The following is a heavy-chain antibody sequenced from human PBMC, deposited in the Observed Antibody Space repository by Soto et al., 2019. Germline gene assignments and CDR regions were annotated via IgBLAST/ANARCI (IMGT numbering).Heavy chain of an antibody. CDR3: ARDGVEAGLYLDN. J-gene: IGHJ4*02. Sequence: QPWGALQVLCAPPGLIFRIYWMGRVRQAPGKGLEWVANINQDGSEKYYVDSVRGRFIISRDNAENSLYLQMNSLRAEDTAPYYCARDGVEAGLYLDNWGQGTLVTVSS. V-gene: IGHV3-7*01. D-gene: IGHD6-19*01. CDR1: GLIFRIYW. CDR2: INQDGSEK.